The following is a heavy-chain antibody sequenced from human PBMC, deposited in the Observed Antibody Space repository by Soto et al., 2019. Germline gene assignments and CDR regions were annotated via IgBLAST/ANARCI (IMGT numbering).Heavy chain of an antibody. CDR3: VRVVMYSGAFPPNFDC. CDR2: IYYTGNT. J-gene: IGHJ4*02. V-gene: IGHV4-39*01. CDR1: GDSLRSSYPS. Sequence: SETLSLTSTVSGDSLRSSYPSWGWIRQSPGKVLEWIGSIYYTGNTDYNPSLKSRVSISVDMATNEISLRLRAESFADTAVYYCVRVVMYSGAFPPNFDCWGKGPLVTV. D-gene: IGHD2-8*02.